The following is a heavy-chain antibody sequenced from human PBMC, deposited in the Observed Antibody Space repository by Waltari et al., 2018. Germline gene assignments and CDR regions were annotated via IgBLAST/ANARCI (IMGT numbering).Heavy chain of an antibody. J-gene: IGHJ4*02. CDR1: GDSITKGRYS. V-gene: IGHV4-39*01. D-gene: IGHD3-3*01. CDR2: IYYTGST. Sequence: QVQLQESGPGLVKPSETLSLTCAVSGDSITKGRYSWAWIRQPPGKGLEWIGTIYYTGSTYYNPSLKSRVTISQHMSTNQFSLKLNSVSAADTAVYYCARQLWSGYFDRCDYWGQGTAVTVSS. CDR3: ARQLWSGYFDRCDY.